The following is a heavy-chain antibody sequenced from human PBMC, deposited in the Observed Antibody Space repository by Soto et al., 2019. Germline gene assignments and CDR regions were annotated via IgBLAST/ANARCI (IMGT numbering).Heavy chain of an antibody. V-gene: IGHV3-23*01. J-gene: IGHJ6*02. D-gene: IGHD3-3*01. CDR3: AKDREIRNYFWSGRSRGYYGMDV. CDR2: ISASGSST. Sequence: EVHLLESGGGLVQPGGALRLSCAASEFTFGHYAMSWVRQAPGKGLEWVAAISASGSSTLRADSVKGPFTISRDNSKNTLFLQMNTLRAEDTAVYYCAKDREIRNYFWSGRSRGYYGMDVWGQGTTVTVSS. CDR1: EFTFGHYA.